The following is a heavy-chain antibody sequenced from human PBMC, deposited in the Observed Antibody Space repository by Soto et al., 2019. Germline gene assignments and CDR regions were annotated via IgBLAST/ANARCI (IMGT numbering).Heavy chain of an antibody. CDR2: IWYDGSNK. J-gene: IGHJ2*01. CDR3: ARSRELLVDWYFDL. V-gene: IGHV3-33*01. D-gene: IGHD1-7*01. Sequence: QVQLVESGGGVVQPGRSLRLSCAASGFTFSSYGMHWVRQAPGKGLEWVAVIWYDGSNKYYADSVKGRFTISRDNSKNTLYLQMNSLRAEDTAVYYCARSRELLVDWYFDLLGRGTLVTDSS. CDR1: GFTFSSYG.